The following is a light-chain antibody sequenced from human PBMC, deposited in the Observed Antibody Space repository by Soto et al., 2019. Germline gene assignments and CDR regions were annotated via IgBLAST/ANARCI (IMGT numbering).Light chain of an antibody. Sequence: EIVLTQSPGTLSLSPGERATLSCRASQSVSNNYLAWYHQKPGRAPRLVISGASSRPTGIPDRFSGSGSGTDFTLTISRLEPEYFAVYYCQQYGTPPCTFGPGNKVEFK. J-gene: IGKJ1*01. CDR2: GAS. CDR1: QSVSNNY. V-gene: IGKV3-20*01. CDR3: QQYGTPPCT.